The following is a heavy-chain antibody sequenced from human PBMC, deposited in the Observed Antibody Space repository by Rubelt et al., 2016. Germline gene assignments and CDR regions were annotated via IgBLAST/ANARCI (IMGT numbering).Heavy chain of an antibody. CDR1: GGSISSDGYY. CDR2: IYYSGRN. J-gene: IGHJ4*02. V-gene: IGHV4-31*03. Sequence: QVQLQESGPGLVKPSQTLSLTFTVSGGSISSDGYYWSWIRQHPGKGLEWIGYIYYSGRNYYNPSRKGGVTISVNTSKNQFALKLSSGTAADTAVYYCARGSGYCTNGVCYVFDYWGQGTLVTVSS. CDR3: ARGSGYCTNGVCYVFDY. D-gene: IGHD2-8*01.